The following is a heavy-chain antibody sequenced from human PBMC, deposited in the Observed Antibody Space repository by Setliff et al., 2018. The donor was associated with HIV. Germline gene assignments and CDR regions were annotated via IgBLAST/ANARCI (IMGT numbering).Heavy chain of an antibody. Sequence: ALRLSCEASGFTLRSYAMYWVRQAPGKGPECVAVISDDGSAKYYGDSVKGRFTISRDNAKYSLYLQMNTLRVEDTAVYYCMYGGRTATTHWGQGTLVTVSS. CDR1: GFTLRSYA. CDR3: MYGGRTATTH. CDR2: ISDDGSAK. V-gene: IGHV3-30*04. J-gene: IGHJ4*02. D-gene: IGHD4-17*01.